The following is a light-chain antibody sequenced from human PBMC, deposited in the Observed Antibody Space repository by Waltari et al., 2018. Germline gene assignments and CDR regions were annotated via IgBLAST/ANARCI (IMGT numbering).Light chain of an antibody. CDR1: GLRTFY. CDR2: DEN. J-gene: IGLJ1*01. Sequence: SSEMTQEPAVSVALGQTVRITSQGRGLRTFYANWYHQKPGQAPLLVIYDENNRPSGIPDRFSGSRSGNTASLTISGAQAEDEADYYCNTRDISGDHLVFGSGTKVTVL. V-gene: IGLV3-19*01. CDR3: NTRDISGDHLV.